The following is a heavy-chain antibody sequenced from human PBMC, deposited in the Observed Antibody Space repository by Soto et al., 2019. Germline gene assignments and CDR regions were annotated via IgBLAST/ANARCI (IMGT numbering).Heavy chain of an antibody. D-gene: IGHD3-22*01. J-gene: IGHJ4*02. Sequence: GGSLRLSCAASGFTFSSYGMHWVRQAPGKGLEWVAVISYDGSNKYYADSVKGRFTISRDNSKNTLYLQMNSLRAEDTAVYYCAKDRGYDSSGCHDYWGQGTLVTVSS. CDR2: ISYDGSNK. V-gene: IGHV3-30*18. CDR3: AKDRGYDSSGCHDY. CDR1: GFTFSSYG.